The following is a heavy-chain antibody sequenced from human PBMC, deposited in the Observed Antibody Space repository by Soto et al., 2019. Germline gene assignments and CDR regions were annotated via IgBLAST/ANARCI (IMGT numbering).Heavy chain of an antibody. Sequence: SGDPSLTCIVSGGSISNYYWSWIRQPPGKGLEWIGYIYYSGSTNYNPSLTSRVTISVDTSKNQFSLKLSSVTAADTAVYYCARHRYSYGVYYFDYWGQGTLVTVSS. V-gene: IGHV4-59*08. D-gene: IGHD5-18*01. CDR1: GGSISNYY. CDR3: ARHRYSYGVYYFDY. CDR2: IYYSGST. J-gene: IGHJ4*02.